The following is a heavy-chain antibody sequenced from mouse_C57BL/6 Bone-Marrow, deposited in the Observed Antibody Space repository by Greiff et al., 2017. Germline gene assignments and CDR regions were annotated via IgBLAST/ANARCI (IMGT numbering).Heavy chain of an antibody. Sequence: QVQLKQPGAELVKPGASVKLSCKASGYTFTSYWMHWVKQRPGRGLEWIGRIDPNSGGTKYNEKFKSKGTLTVDKPATTASMQLGSLASEDSAVYYCARSWWLLGYFDVWGTGTTVTVSS. V-gene: IGHV1-72*01. D-gene: IGHD2-3*01. CDR3: ARSWWLLGYFDV. CDR2: IDPNSGGT. J-gene: IGHJ1*03. CDR1: GYTFTSYW.